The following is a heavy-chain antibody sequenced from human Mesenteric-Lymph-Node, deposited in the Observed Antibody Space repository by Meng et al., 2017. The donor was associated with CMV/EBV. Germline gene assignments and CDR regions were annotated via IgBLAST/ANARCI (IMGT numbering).Heavy chain of an antibody. J-gene: IGHJ4*02. CDR2: INSDGSTT. D-gene: IGHD3-22*01. V-gene: IGHV3-74*01. CDR1: GFTFSNFW. CDR3: AGPLNPHYYYDSSGYYY. Sequence: GESLKISCAASGFTFSNFWMHWVRQAPGKGLVWVSHINSDGSTTGYADSVKGRFTISRDNAKNTLYLQMNSLRAEDTAVYYCAGPLNPHYYYDSSGYYYWGQGTLVTVSS.